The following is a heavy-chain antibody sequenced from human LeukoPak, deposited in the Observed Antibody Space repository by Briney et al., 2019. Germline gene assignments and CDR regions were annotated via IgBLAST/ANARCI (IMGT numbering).Heavy chain of an antibody. CDR3: ARVLWSGYYVIDY. CDR1: GYTFTSYD. Sequence: ASVKVSCKASGYTFTSYDINWGRQATGQGLEWMGWMNPNNGNTGYTQKFQGRVTMTRNTSISTAYMELSSLRSEDTAVYYCARVLWSGYYVIDYWGQGTLVTVSS. V-gene: IGHV1-8*02. J-gene: IGHJ4*02. D-gene: IGHD3-3*01. CDR2: MNPNNGNT.